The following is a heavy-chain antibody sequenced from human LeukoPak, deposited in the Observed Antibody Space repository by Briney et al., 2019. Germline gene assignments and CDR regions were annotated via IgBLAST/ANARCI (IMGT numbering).Heavy chain of an antibody. D-gene: IGHD1-1*01. CDR2: ISYSGST. Sequence: SETLSLTCTVSGGSISSYYWSWVRQPPGKGLEWIGDISYSGSTNFNPSLKRRVTISVDTSKNQFSLKLSSVTAADTAVYYCAREGTAGTNLNWFDPWGQGTLVTVSS. CDR3: AREGTAGTNLNWFDP. J-gene: IGHJ5*02. CDR1: GGSISSYY. V-gene: IGHV4-59*01.